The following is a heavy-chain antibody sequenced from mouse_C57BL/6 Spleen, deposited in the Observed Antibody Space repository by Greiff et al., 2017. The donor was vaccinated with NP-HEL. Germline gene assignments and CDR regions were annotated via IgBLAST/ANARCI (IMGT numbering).Heavy chain of an antibody. D-gene: IGHD1-1*01. CDR1: GYTFTSYD. CDR3: ASPYGSSYYARDY. V-gene: IGHV1-85*01. Sequence: QVQLQQSGPELVKPGASVKLSCKASGYTFTSYDINWVKQRPGQGLEWIGWIYPRDGSTKYNEKFKGKATLTVDTSSSTAYMGLHSLTSEDSAVYFCASPYGSSYYARDYWGQGTSVTVSS. CDR2: IYPRDGST. J-gene: IGHJ4*01.